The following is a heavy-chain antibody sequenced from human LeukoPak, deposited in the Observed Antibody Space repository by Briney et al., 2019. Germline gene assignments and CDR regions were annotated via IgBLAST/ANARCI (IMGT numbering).Heavy chain of an antibody. CDR1: GFTFSTYN. CDR2: ISGSSSYI. V-gene: IGHV3-21*01. Sequence: PGGSLRLFCAASGFTFSTYNMNWVRQAPGKGLEWVSSISGSSSYIYYADSVKGRFIISRDNAKSSLYLQMTSLTAEDTALYYCARDYYGDYYFDYWGQGTLVTVSS. J-gene: IGHJ4*02. CDR3: ARDYYGDYYFDY. D-gene: IGHD4-17*01.